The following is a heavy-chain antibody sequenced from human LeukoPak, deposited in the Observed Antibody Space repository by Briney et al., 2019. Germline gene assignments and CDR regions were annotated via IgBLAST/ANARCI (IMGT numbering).Heavy chain of an antibody. CDR2: ISGSGGST. CDR1: GCTFSSYA. J-gene: IGHJ4*02. D-gene: IGHD5-18*01. Sequence: PGGSLRLSCAASGCTFSSYAMSWVRQAPGKGLEWVSAISGSGGSTYYADSVKGRFTISRDNSKNTLYLQMNSLRAEDTAVYYCAKDVRGYSYGHLDYWGQGTLVTVSS. CDR3: AKDVRGYSYGHLDY. V-gene: IGHV3-23*01.